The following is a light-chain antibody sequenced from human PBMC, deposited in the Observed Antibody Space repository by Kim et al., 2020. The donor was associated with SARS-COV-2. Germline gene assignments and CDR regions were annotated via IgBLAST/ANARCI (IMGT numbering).Light chain of an antibody. CDR3: AAWDYGLNGWV. V-gene: IGLV1-44*01. CDR2: NNN. Sequence: QSVTNSCSGSSPNIESKTVNWYPPLPRTAPKPLIYNNNQRPSGVPDRFAGSKSGTSASLAISGLQSEDEADYYCAAWDYGLNGWVYGGGTKLTVL. CDR1: SPNIESKT. J-gene: IGLJ3*02.